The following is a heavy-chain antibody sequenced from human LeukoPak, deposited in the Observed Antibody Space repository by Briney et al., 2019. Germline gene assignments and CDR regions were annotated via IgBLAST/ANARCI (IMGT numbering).Heavy chain of an antibody. CDR1: GYTFTGYY. Sequence: VASVKVSCKASGYTFTGYYMHWVRQAPGQGLEWMGWINPNSGGTNYAQKFQGRVTMTRDTSISTAYMELSRLRSDDTAVYYCARDSIAAAGTAYGYWGQGTLVTVSS. D-gene: IGHD6-13*01. CDR3: ARDSIAAAGTAYGY. J-gene: IGHJ4*02. V-gene: IGHV1-2*02. CDR2: INPNSGGT.